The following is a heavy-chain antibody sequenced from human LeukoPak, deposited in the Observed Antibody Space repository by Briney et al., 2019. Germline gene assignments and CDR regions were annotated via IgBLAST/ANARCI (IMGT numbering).Heavy chain of an antibody. CDR2: IKPDGSDT. Sequence: GGSLRLSCAASGFTFSSLWMGWLRQAPGKGQEWVANIKPDGSDTYYVDSVKDRFTISRDNSKNTLYLQMNSLRAEDTAIYYCAKFYRDYWGQGTLVTVSS. D-gene: IGHD2/OR15-2a*01. CDR3: AKFYRDY. V-gene: IGHV3-7*03. CDR1: GFTFSSLW. J-gene: IGHJ4*02.